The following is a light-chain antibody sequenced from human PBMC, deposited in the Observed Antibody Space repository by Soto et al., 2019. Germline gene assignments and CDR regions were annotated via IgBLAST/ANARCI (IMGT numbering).Light chain of an antibody. J-gene: IGKJ1*01. CDR1: QSISSW. V-gene: IGKV1-5*01. Sequence: DIQMTQSPSTLSASVGDRVTITCRASQSISSWLAWYQQKSGKAPKLLIYDASSLESGFPSRFSGSVSGTEFTLTLSILRPHDFATYYCQHYNSYSWTFGQGTKMQIK. CDR3: QHYNSYSWT. CDR2: DAS.